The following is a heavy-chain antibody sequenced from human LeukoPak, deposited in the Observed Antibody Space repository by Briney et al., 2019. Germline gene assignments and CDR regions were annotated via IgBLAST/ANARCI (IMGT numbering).Heavy chain of an antibody. V-gene: IGHV4-38-2*01. D-gene: IGHD3-10*01. Sequence: SETLSLTCAVSGYSISSGYYWGWIRQPPGKGMDWIGSIYHSGSTYYNPSLKSRVTISVDTSKNQLSLKLSSVTAADTAVYYRASAYGSGSYYNGFLYWGQGTLVTVSS. CDR2: IYHSGST. J-gene: IGHJ4*02. CDR1: GYSISSGYY. CDR3: ASAYGSGSYYNGFLY.